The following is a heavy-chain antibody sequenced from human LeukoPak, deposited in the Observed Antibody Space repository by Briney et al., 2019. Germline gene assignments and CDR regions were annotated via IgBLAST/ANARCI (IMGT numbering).Heavy chain of an antibody. Sequence: SVKVSCKASGGTFSSYAISWVRQAPGQGLEWMGGIIPIFGTANYAQKFQGRVTITTDESSSTAYMELSSLRSEDTAVYYCARDRYCSSTSCYRDNWFDPWGQGTLVTVSS. D-gene: IGHD2-2*02. CDR3: ARDRYCSSTSCYRDNWFDP. CDR1: GGTFSSYA. V-gene: IGHV1-69*05. J-gene: IGHJ5*02. CDR2: IIPIFGTA.